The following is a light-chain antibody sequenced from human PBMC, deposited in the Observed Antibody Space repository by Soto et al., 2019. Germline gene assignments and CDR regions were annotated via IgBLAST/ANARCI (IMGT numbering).Light chain of an antibody. CDR3: QVWDITTDHYV. J-gene: IGLJ1*01. V-gene: IGLV3-21*04. CDR2: YDS. CDR1: NIGRKR. Sequence: SYELTQPTSVSVAPEKTARLTCRGDNIGRKRVNWYRQQPGQAPVLVIYYDSDRPAGSPERFSGSNSGNTATLTINRLEAGDEGDYYCQVWDITTDHYVFGTGTKVTVL.